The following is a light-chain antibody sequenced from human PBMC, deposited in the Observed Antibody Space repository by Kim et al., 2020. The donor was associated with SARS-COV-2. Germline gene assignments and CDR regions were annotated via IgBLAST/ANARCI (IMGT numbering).Light chain of an antibody. CDR3: QAWDSSTEV. CDR1: QLGNKY. J-gene: IGLJ1*01. CDR2: QDT. V-gene: IGLV3-1*01. Sequence: SYELTQPPSVPVSPGQTASITCSGAQLGNKYASWYQQKPGQSPVLVIYQDTKRPSGIPERFSGSTSGNTATLTISGTQAMDEADYYCQAWDSSTEVFGTGTKVTVL.